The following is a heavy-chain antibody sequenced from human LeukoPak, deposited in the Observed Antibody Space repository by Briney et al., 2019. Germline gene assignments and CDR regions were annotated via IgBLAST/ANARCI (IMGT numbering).Heavy chain of an antibody. Sequence: VASVKVSCKASGGTFSSYAISWVRQAPGQGLEWMGRIIPILGIANYAQKFQGRVTITADKSTSTAYMELSSLRSEDTAVYYCARDRITMVRGVMVYYYGMDVWGQGTTVTVSS. CDR3: ARDRITMVRGVMVYYYGMDV. CDR2: IIPILGIA. CDR1: GGTFSSYA. V-gene: IGHV1-69*04. D-gene: IGHD3-10*01. J-gene: IGHJ6*02.